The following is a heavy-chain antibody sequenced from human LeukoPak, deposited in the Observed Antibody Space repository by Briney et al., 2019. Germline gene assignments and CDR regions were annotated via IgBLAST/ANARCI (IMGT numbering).Heavy chain of an antibody. V-gene: IGHV4-61*08. D-gene: IGHD3-22*01. CDR3: ARHYYDSSGYYYLDY. Sequence: SETLSLTCAVSGGSISSGGYYWSWIRQPPGKGLEWIGYIYYSGSTNYNPSLKSRVTISVDTSKNQFSLKLSSVTAADTAVYYCARHYYDSSGYYYLDYWGQGTLVTVSS. J-gene: IGHJ4*02. CDR2: IYYSGST. CDR1: GGSISSGGYY.